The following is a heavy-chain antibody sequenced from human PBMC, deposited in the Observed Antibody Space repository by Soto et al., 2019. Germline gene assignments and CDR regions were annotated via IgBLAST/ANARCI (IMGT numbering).Heavy chain of an antibody. J-gene: IGHJ4*02. CDR2: ISGSGDNT. CDR3: SKETRYCSGSSCYPRNYFEY. Sequence: PGGSLRLSCAASGFTFNNYAMSWVRQAPGKGLEWVSAISGSGDNTDYTDSVKGRFTISRDNSKNTLYLQMDSLRAEDTAVYYCSKETRYCSGSSCYPRNYFEYWGQGTLVTVSS. V-gene: IGHV3-23*01. CDR1: GFTFNNYA. D-gene: IGHD2-15*01.